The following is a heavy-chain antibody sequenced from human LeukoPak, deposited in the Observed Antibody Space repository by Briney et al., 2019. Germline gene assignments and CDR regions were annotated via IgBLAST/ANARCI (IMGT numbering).Heavy chain of an antibody. Sequence: YIASNISTTYYADSVKGRFTISRDNAKNSLYLQMNSLRAEDTAVYYCARDLDGSGSSYIDYWGQGTLVTVSS. CDR3: ARDLDGSGSSYIDY. CDR2: IASNISTT. V-gene: IGHV3-48*04. D-gene: IGHD3-10*01. J-gene: IGHJ4*02.